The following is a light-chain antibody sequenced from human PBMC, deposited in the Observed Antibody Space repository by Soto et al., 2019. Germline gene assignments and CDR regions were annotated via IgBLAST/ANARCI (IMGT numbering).Light chain of an antibody. Sequence: QSALTQPASVSGSPGQSITISCTGTSSDVGSYNLVSWYQQHLGKAPKLMIYEGSKRPSGVSNRFSGSKSGNTASLTISGLQAEDEADYYCCSYAGSSTNVVFGGGTKLTVL. CDR3: CSYAGSSTNVV. V-gene: IGLV2-23*01. CDR1: SSDVGSYNL. CDR2: EGS. J-gene: IGLJ2*01.